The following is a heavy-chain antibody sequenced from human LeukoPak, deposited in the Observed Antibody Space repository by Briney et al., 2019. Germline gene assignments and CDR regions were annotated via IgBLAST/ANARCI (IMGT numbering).Heavy chain of an antibody. J-gene: IGHJ4*02. V-gene: IGHV3-7*03. CDR3: VRDLWFGSGTYYKN. D-gene: IGHD3-10*01. CDR1: GFSFSSYW. Sequence: GGSLRLSCEGSGFSFSSYWMSWVRQAPGRGLEGVANIKHDGSDKYYVDSVRGRFTISRDNAKNSLYLEMSSLRDEDTAVYYCVRDLWFGSGTYYKNWGQGTLVTVSS. CDR2: IKHDGSDK.